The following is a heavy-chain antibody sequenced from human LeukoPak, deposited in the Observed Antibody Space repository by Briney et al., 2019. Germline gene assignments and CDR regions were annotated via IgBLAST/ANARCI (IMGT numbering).Heavy chain of an antibody. V-gene: IGHV3-74*01. D-gene: IGHD4-23*01. J-gene: IGHJ4*02. CDR2: IASDGSST. CDR3: ARGAIQNSY. Sequence: PGGSLRLSCAASGFTFSSYWMNWVRQAPGKGLVWVSRIASDGSSTTYADSVKGRFSISRDNAKNTLYLQMNSLRVEDTAVYYCARGAIQNSYWGQGTLVTVSS. CDR1: GFTFSSYW.